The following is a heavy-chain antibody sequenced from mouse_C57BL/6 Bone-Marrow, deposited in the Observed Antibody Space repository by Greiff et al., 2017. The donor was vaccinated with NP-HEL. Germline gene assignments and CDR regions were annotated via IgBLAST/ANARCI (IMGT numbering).Heavy chain of an antibody. CDR3: ARRYYYGSSWYFDV. Sequence: EVQVVESGGGLVQPGGSLKLSCAASGFTFSDYGMAWVRQAPRKGPEWVAFISNLAYSIYYADTVTGRFTISRENAKNTLYLEMSSLRSEDTAMYYCARRYYYGSSWYFDVWGTGTTVTVSS. D-gene: IGHD1-1*01. J-gene: IGHJ1*03. V-gene: IGHV5-15*01. CDR2: ISNLAYSI. CDR1: GFTFSDYG.